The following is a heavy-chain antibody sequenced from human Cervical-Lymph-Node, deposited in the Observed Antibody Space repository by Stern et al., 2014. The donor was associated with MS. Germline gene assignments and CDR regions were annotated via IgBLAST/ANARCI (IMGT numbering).Heavy chain of an antibody. CDR1: GGSISSYY. Sequence: AQLVESGPGLVKPSETLSLTCTVSGGSISSYYWSWIRQPPGKGLEWIGYIYYSGSTNYNPSLKSRVTISVDTSKNQFSLKLSSVTAADTAVYYCARGATQAFDPWGQGTLVTVSS. CDR3: ARGATQAFDP. J-gene: IGHJ5*02. CDR2: IYYSGST. V-gene: IGHV4-59*01.